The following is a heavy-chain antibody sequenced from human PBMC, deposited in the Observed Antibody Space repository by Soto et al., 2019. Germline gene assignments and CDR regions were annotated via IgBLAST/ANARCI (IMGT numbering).Heavy chain of an antibody. CDR1: GGTFSSYA. CDR2: IIPIFGTA. D-gene: IGHD3-9*01. J-gene: IGHJ5*02. Sequence: ASVKVSCKASGGTFSSYAISWVRQAPGQGLEWMGGIIPIFGTANYAQKFQGRVTITADESTSTAYMELSSLRSEDTAVYYCASSGAPTYYDILTGYYNWFDPWGQGTLVTVSS. V-gene: IGHV1-69*13. CDR3: ASSGAPTYYDILTGYYNWFDP.